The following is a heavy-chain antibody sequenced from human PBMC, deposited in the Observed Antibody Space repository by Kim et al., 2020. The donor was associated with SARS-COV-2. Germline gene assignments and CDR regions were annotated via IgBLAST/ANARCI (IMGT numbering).Heavy chain of an antibody. CDR3: ARANSPDVNWFDP. Sequence: ASVKVSCKTSGYTFTAYYMHWVRLAPGQGLEWMGWINPNSGGTIYAQKFQGRVTLTRDTSISTAYMELSRLRSDDTAVYYCARANSPDVNWFDPWGQGTL. CDR1: GYTFTAYY. J-gene: IGHJ5*02. CDR2: INPNSGGT. V-gene: IGHV1-2*02. D-gene: IGHD6-13*01.